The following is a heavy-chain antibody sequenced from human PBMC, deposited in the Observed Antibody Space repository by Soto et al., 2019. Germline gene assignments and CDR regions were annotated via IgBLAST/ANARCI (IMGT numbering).Heavy chain of an antibody. J-gene: IGHJ4*02. V-gene: IGHV1-46*01. CDR2: INPRGGST. CDR3: ARDSIYYYDSSGYLFDY. D-gene: IGHD3-22*01. CDR1: GYTFTSYY. Sequence: QVQLVQSGAEVKKPGASVKVSCKASGYTFTSYYMHWVRQAPGQGLEWMGIINPRGGSTSYAQKFQGRVTMTRDTSTSTVYMELSSLRSEDTAVYYCARDSIYYYDSSGYLFDYWGQGTLVTVSS.